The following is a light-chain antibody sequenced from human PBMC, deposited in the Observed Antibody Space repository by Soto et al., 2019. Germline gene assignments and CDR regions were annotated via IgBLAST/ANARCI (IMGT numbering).Light chain of an antibody. CDR3: SSYTISTTV. CDR1: SSGAADYNY. CDR2: DVS. V-gene: IGLV2-14*01. Sequence: QSALTQPASVSGSPGQSVTISCSGISSGAADYNYVSWYQQHLGKAPKLMISDVSNRPSGISDRFSGSKSGNTASLTISGLQAEDEADYYCSSYTISTTVFGTGTKLTVL. J-gene: IGLJ1*01.